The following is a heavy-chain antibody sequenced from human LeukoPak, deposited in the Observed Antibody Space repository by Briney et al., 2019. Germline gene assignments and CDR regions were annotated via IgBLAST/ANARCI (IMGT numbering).Heavy chain of an antibody. J-gene: IGHJ4*02. D-gene: IGHD4-17*01. CDR2: INHSGST. CDR1: GGSFSGYY. CDR3: ARHSDGDYKQCFDS. Sequence: SETLSLTCAVYGGSFSGYYCSSVRQPPGKGLEWIGEINHSGSTSYNPSLKSRVTISVDTSKNQFSLKLSSVTAADTAVYYWARHSDGDYKQCFDSWGQGTLVSVSS. V-gene: IGHV4-34*01.